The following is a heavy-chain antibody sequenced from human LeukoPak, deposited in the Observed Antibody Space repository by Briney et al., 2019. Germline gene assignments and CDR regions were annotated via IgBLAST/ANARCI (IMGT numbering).Heavy chain of an antibody. CDR2: LYSNGNT. CDR1: GGSISSGDYY. CDR3: ARGLSY. J-gene: IGHJ4*02. Sequence: SETLSLTCTVSGGSISSGDYYWSWIRQPPGKGLEWIGYLYSNGNTYYNASLKSRVTISGDTSKNQFSLKLSSVTAADTAVYYCARGLSYWGQGTLVTVSS. V-gene: IGHV4-30-4*01.